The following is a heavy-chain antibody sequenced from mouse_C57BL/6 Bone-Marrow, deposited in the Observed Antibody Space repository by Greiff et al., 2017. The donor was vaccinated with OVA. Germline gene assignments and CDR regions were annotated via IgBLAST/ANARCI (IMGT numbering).Heavy chain of an antibody. CDR1: GFTFNTYA. CDR3: VRRGAYYYGSSYVGAMDY. V-gene: IGHV10-3*01. D-gene: IGHD1-1*01. CDR2: IRSKSSNYAT. Sequence: EAGGGLVQPKGSLKLSCAASGFTFNTYAMHWVRQAPGKGLEWVARIRSKSSNYATYYADSVKDRFTISRDDSQSMLYLQMNNLKTEDTAMYYCVRRGAYYYGSSYVGAMDYWGQGTSVTVSS. J-gene: IGHJ4*01.